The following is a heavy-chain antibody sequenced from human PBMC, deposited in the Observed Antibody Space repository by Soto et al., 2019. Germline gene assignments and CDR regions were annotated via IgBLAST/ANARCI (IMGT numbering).Heavy chain of an antibody. D-gene: IGHD7-27*01. CDR2: INSEGTTT. J-gene: IGHJ4*02. CDR3: GRAPGGTGIVDY. CDR1: GFSFSNYA. Sequence: EVQLLESGGGLVQPGGSLRLSCAASGFSFSNYAMSWVRQAPGKGLMWVSRINSEGTTTTYADSVKGRFTISRDNAKNTLYLQMNSLRAEDTAVYYCGRAPGGTGIVDYWGQGSLVTVSS. V-gene: IGHV3-74*03.